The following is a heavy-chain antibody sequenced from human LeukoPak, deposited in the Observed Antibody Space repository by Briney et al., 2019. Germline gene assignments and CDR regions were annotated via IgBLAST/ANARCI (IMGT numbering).Heavy chain of an antibody. CDR2: ISSSGSTI. V-gene: IGHV3-11*04. CDR1: GFTFSDYY. J-gene: IGHJ4*02. D-gene: IGHD3-22*01. CDR3: ARDRGSTMIVVGPGDY. Sequence: GGSLRLFCAASGFTFSDYYMSWIRQAPGKGLEWVSYISSSGSTIYYADSVKGRFTISRDNAKNSLYLQMNSLRAEDTAVYYCARDRGSTMIVVGPGDYWGQGTLVTVSS.